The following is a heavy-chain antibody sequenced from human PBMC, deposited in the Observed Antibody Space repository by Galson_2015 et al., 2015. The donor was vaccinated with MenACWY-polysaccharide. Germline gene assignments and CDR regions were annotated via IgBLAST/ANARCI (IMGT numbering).Heavy chain of an antibody. Sequence: SLRLSCAASGLTFRGSGMHWVRQAPGKGLEWVEVIQYDGSQKQYIDSVKGRFTISRDNSKNTRNLEMNSLRAEDTALYYCARESSRIVFHAFYVWGQGTIVTVSS. D-gene: IGHD6-19*01. CDR1: GLTFRGSG. V-gene: IGHV3-33*01. CDR3: ARESSRIVFHAFYV. CDR2: IQYDGSQK. J-gene: IGHJ3*01.